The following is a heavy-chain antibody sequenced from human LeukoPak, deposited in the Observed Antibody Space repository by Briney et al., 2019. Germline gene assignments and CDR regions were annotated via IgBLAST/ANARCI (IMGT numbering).Heavy chain of an antibody. Sequence: SVKVSCKASGGTFSSYAISWVRQAPGQGLEWMGGIIPIFGTANYAQKFQGRVTITTDESTSTAYMELSSLRSEDTAVYYCAGTQGVVVVPADNWFDPWGQGTLVTVSS. D-gene: IGHD2-2*01. V-gene: IGHV1-69*05. CDR2: IIPIFGTA. J-gene: IGHJ5*02. CDR3: AGTQGVVVVPADNWFDP. CDR1: GGTFSSYA.